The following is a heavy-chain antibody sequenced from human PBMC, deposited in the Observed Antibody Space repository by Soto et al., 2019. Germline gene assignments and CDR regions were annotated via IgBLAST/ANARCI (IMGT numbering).Heavy chain of an antibody. CDR2: IYYSGST. CDR3: ARTVIEGFDY. Sequence: SETLSLTCTVSGGSISSYYWSWIRQPPGKGLEWIAYIYYSGSTNYNPSLKSRVAISGDTSKNQFSLKLSSVTAADTAVYYCARTVIEGFDYWGQGILVTVSS. D-gene: IGHD3-16*02. J-gene: IGHJ4*02. V-gene: IGHV4-59*01. CDR1: GGSISSYY.